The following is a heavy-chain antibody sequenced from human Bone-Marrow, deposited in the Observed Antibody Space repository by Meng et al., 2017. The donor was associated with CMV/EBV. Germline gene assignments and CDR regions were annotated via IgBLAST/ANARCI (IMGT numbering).Heavy chain of an antibody. CDR2: IYYSGST. Sequence: GSLRLSCTVSGGSISSYYWSWIRQPPGKGLEWIGYIYYSGSTNYNPSLKSRVTISVDTSKNQFSLMLSSVTAANTAVYYCARAAPFSGSYWVDYWGQGTLVTVSS. CDR3: ARAAPFSGSYWVDY. CDR1: GGSISSYY. D-gene: IGHD1-26*01. J-gene: IGHJ4*02. V-gene: IGHV4-59*01.